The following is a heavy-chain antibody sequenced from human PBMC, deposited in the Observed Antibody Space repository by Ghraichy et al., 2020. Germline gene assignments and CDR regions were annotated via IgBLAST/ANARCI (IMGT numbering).Heavy chain of an antibody. CDR1: GFTVSSNY. V-gene: IGHV3-53*01. CDR2: IYSGGST. Sequence: GGSLRLSCAASGFTVSSNYMSWVRQAPGKGLEWVSVIYSGGSTYYADSVKGRFTISRDNSKNTLYLQMNSLRAEDTAVYYCARGAPVVVPATTTNNWFDPWRQGTLVTVSS. CDR3: ARGAPVVVPATTTNNWFDP. J-gene: IGHJ5*02. D-gene: IGHD2-2*01.